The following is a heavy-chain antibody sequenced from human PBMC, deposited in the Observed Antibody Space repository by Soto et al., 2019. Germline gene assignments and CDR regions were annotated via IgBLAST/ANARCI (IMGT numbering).Heavy chain of an antibody. Sequence: QVQLMQSGAEVKKPGASVKVSCKASGNTFTNYYIHWVRQAPGQGLEWVGTINPSGGHTTYAQKFLGRVTMTRDTSTSTLYMELTSLRSEDTAVYYCARGGHVVVVTAAFDYWGQGTLVTVSS. CDR3: ARGGHVVVVTAAFDY. CDR2: INPSGGHT. CDR1: GNTFTNYY. J-gene: IGHJ4*02. V-gene: IGHV1-46*01. D-gene: IGHD2-21*02.